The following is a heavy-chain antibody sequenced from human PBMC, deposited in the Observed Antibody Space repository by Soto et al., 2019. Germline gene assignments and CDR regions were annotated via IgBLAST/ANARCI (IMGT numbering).Heavy chain of an antibody. Sequence: QVVLLQSGTEAKRPGSSVKVSCKASGVPFNSYGFAWVRQAPGRGLEWVGRINPAFQLRNYEQSLQGRVTIAADTSRTTAYMKLSGLTSEDTAVYYCARMKLARLDHWCQGTLVTVSS. CDR2: INPAFQLR. CDR1: GVPFNSYG. V-gene: IGHV1-69*09. J-gene: IGHJ4*02. CDR3: ARMKLARLDH.